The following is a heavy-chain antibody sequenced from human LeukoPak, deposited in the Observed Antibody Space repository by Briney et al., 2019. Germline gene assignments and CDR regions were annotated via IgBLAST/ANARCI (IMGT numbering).Heavy chain of an antibody. V-gene: IGHV4-38-2*02. CDR2: IYHSGST. CDR1: GYSISSGYY. CDR3: ARRLGGWFGELSTWFDA. Sequence: PSETLSLTCTVSGYSISSGYYWGWIRQPPGKGLEWIGSIYHSGSTYYNPSLKSRVTISVDTSKNQFSLKLSSVTAADTAVYYCARRLGGWFGELSTWFDAWGQGTLVTVSS. J-gene: IGHJ5*02. D-gene: IGHD3-10*01.